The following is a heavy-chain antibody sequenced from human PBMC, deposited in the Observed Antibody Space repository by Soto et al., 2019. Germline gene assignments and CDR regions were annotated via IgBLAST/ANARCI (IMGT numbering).Heavy chain of an antibody. CDR1: GFSRITSGVC. V-gene: IGHV2-70*11. J-gene: IGHJ6*03. Sequence: SGPTLVNPTQTLTLTCTFSGFSRITSGVCVSWIRQPPGKALEWLARIDWDDDKYYSTSLKTRLTISKDTSKNQVVLTMTNMDPVDTATYYCARANYYGSGSYYNGSPRYYYYYMDVCGKGTTVTVSS. CDR2: IDWDDDK. D-gene: IGHD3-10*01. CDR3: ARANYYGSGSYYNGSPRYYYYYMDV.